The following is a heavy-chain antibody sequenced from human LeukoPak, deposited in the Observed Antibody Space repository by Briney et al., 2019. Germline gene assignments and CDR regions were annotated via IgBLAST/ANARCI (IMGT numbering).Heavy chain of an antibody. CDR1: GESLNSYY. D-gene: IGHD2-15*01. Sequence: PSETLSLTCAVYGESLNSYYWSWIRQPPGKGLEWIGGIYESGSTEYNLSLKSRVTISMVPSKQQFSLSLTSVTAADTAVYYCARGAWATRLGSWGLGTPVIVSS. CDR3: ARGAWATRLGS. CDR2: IYESGST. V-gene: IGHV4-34*01. J-gene: IGHJ4*02.